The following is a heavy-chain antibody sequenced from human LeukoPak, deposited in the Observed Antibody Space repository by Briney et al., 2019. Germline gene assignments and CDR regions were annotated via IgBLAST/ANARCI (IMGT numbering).Heavy chain of an antibody. CDR2: ISAYNGDT. V-gene: IGHV1-18*01. D-gene: IGHD5-12*01. J-gene: IGHJ4*02. CDR3: ARAWLRLNPYFDY. Sequence: GASVKVSCKASGYTFTGYGINWVRQAPGQGLEWMGWISAYNGDTNYAQKLQGRVTMTTDTSTSTAYMELSRLRSDDTAVYYCARAWLRLNPYFDYWGQGTLVTVSS. CDR1: GYTFTGYG.